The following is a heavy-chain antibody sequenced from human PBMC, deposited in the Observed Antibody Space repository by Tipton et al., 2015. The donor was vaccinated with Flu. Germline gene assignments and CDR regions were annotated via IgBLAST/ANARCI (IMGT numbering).Heavy chain of an antibody. Sequence: AASGFTFTNFALHWVRQAPGKGLEWVAILSFDGIEKYYADSVKGRFTISRDDSKNTLYLQMNSLRPEDTSVYYCVREVCGGDFHFGNGGQGTLVTVSS. V-gene: IGHV3-30*03. CDR2: LSFDGIEK. D-gene: IGHD2-21*02. CDR3: VREVCGGDFHFGN. J-gene: IGHJ4*02. CDR1: GFTFTNFA.